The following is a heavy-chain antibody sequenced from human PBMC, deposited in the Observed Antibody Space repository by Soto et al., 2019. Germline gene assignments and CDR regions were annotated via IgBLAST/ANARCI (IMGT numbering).Heavy chain of an antibody. CDR1: GVTFSSYA. V-gene: IGHV3-33*01. CDR3: ARDEEP. J-gene: IGHJ5*02. Sequence: QVQLVESGGGVVQPGRSLRLSCAASGVTFSSYAMHWVRQAPGQGLEWVAVIWSDGSKKYYGDSVKGRFTISRDNSKNTLYLQMNSLKVEDTAVYYCARDEEPWGQGTLVIVSS. CDR2: IWSDGSKK.